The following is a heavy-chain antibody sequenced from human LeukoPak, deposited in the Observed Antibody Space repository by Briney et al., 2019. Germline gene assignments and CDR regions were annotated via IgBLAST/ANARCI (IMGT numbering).Heavy chain of an antibody. CDR3: VRDYRHEGNWFGP. J-gene: IGHJ5*02. D-gene: IGHD3-16*02. Sequence: GGSLRLSCAASRLTLSTYWMHWVRQAPGKGLVWVTRLSSDGSSTTYADSVRGRFTISRDNAKNMLYLQMNGLRAEDTAVYYCVRDYRHEGNWFGPWGQGTLVTVSS. CDR2: LSSDGSST. V-gene: IGHV3-74*01. CDR1: RLTLSTYW.